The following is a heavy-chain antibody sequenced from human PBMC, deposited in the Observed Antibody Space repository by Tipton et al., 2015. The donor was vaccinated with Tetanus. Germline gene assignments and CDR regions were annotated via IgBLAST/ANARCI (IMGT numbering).Heavy chain of an antibody. Sequence: TLSFTCIVSGGSVSGSSHYWSWIRQPPGKPLEWDGYIYHSGSTNYNPSLKSRVTISFGTSKNQFSLNLESVTAADTAVYYCARTPDYYYGMDVWGQGTTVTVSS. CDR3: ARTPDYYYGMDV. J-gene: IGHJ6*02. CDR1: GGSVSGSSHY. CDR2: IYHSGST. V-gene: IGHV4-61*01.